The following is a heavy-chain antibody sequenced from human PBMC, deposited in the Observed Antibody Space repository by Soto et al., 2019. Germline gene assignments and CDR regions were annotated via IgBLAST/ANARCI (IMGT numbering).Heavy chain of an antibody. CDR2: IIPIFGRP. CDR3: ARGWGEDNTDYYYAY. J-gene: IGHJ4*02. CDR1: GGTFSRHA. D-gene: IGHD3-22*01. Sequence: QVQLVQSGTEVRKPGSSVKVSCKASGGTFSRHAISWVRQAPGQGLEWMGGIIPIFGRPNIAQKFQGRLTIIADEATSTAYMELSSLTSEDTAIYYCARGWGEDNTDYYYAYWGQGSPVIVSS. V-gene: IGHV1-69*01.